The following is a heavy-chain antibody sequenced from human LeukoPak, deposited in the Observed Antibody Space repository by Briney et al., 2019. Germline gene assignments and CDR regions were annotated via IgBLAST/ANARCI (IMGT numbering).Heavy chain of an antibody. V-gene: IGHV4-30-4*01. D-gene: IGHD7-27*01. Sequence: SQTLSLTCTVSGGSIRSGDYYWRWIRQPPGKGLGWFGYIYYSGSTYYNPSLKSRVTISVDTSKNHFSLQLRSVTAADTAVYYCARQSKMGINWFDPWGQGTLVTVSS. CDR1: GGSIRSGDYY. CDR3: ARQSKMGINWFDP. CDR2: IYYSGST. J-gene: IGHJ5*02.